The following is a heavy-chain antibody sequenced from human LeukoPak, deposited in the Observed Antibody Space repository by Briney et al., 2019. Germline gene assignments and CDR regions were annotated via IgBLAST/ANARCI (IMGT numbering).Heavy chain of an antibody. CDR2: ISYDGSNK. D-gene: IGHD2-15*01. CDR1: GFTFSSYA. J-gene: IGHJ4*02. V-gene: IGHV3-30-3*01. CDR3: ASSTRGYCSGGSCLRFDY. Sequence: GGSLRLSCAASGFTFSSYAMHWVRQAPGKGLEWVAVISYDGSNKYYADSVKGRFTISRDNSKNTLYLQMNSLRAEDTAVYYCASSTRGYCSGGSCLRFDYWGQGTLVTVSS.